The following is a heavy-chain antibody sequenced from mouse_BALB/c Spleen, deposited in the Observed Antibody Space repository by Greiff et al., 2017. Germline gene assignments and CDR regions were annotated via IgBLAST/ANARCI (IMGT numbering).Heavy chain of an antibody. J-gene: IGHJ4*01. CDR1: GYTFTSYW. V-gene: IGHV1S127*01. CDR3: TRITTATWAMDY. CDR2: IDPSDSYT. D-gene: IGHD1-2*01. Sequence: VQLQQPGAELVKPGASVKMSCKASGYTFTSYWMHWVKQRPGQGLEWIGVIDPSDSYTSYNQKFKGKATLTVDTSSSTAYMQLSSLTSEDSAVYYCTRITTATWAMDYWGQGTSVTVSS.